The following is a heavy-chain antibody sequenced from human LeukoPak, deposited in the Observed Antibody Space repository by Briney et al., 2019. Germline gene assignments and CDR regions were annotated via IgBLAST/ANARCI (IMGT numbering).Heavy chain of an antibody. V-gene: IGHV4-59*01. CDR3: EGDGGNGAFDY. Sequence: PSETLSLTCTVSGGSISSSYWSWSRRPPGKGVEWIGYIFYSGSPNYNPSLNSRVTISVDPSKNQFSLKLSSVTAADTAVYYCEGDGGNGAFDYWGQETMVTVSS. J-gene: IGHJ4*02. D-gene: IGHD4-23*01. CDR2: IFYSGSP. CDR1: GGSISSSY.